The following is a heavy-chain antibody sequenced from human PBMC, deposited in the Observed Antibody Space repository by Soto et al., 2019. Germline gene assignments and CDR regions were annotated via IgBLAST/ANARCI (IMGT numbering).Heavy chain of an antibody. V-gene: IGHV4-30-4*01. CDR1: GGSISSGDYY. D-gene: IGHD6-19*01. CDR3: ARGGYSSGWYPLINWFDP. J-gene: IGHJ5*02. CDR2: IYYSGST. Sequence: SETLSLTCTVSGGSISSGDYYWSWIRQPPGKGLEWIGYIYYSGSTYYNPSLKSRVTISVDTSKNQFSLKLSSVTAADTAVYYCARGGYSSGWYPLINWFDPWGQGTLVTVSS.